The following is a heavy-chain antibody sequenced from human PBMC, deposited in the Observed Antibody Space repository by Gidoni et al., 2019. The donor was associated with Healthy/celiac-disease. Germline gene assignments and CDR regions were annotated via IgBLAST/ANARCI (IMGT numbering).Heavy chain of an antibody. J-gene: IGHJ3*02. Sequence: EVQLVESGGGLVQPGGSLRLSCAASGFTVSSNYMSWVRQAPGKGLEWVSVIFSGGSTYYADSVKGRFTISRHNSKNTLYLQMNSLRAEDTAVYYCASSSGWYGDAFDIWGQGTMVTVSS. CDR2: IFSGGST. D-gene: IGHD6-19*01. CDR1: GFTVSSNY. V-gene: IGHV3-53*04. CDR3: ASSSGWYGDAFDI.